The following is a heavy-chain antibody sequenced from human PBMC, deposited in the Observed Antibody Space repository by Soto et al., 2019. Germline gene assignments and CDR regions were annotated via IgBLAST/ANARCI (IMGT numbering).Heavy chain of an antibody. CDR2: IIPIFATA. CDR1: GGTFSSYA. D-gene: IGHD2-2*01. CDR3: ARTYCSSTSCPYYYGMDV. J-gene: IGHJ6*02. Sequence: QVQLVQSGAEVKKPGSSVKVSCKASGGTFSSYAISWVRQAPGQGLEWMGGIIPIFATANYAQKFQDRVTITADESTSTAYRELSSLRSEDTAVYYCARTYCSSTSCPYYYGMDVWGQGTTVTVSS. V-gene: IGHV1-69*01.